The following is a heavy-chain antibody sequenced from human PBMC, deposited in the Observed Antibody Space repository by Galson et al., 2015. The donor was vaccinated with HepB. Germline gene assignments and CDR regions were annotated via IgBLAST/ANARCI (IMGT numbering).Heavy chain of an antibody. V-gene: IGHV1-8*01. CDR3: ARGRGDIVVVPAARTEYYFDY. D-gene: IGHD2-2*01. Sequence: SVKVSCKASGYTFTSYDINWVRQATGQGLEWMGWMNPNSGNTGYAQKFQGRVTMTRNTSISTAYMELSSLRSEDTAVYYCARGRGDIVVVPAARTEYYFDYWGQGTLVTVSS. CDR2: MNPNSGNT. CDR1: GYTFTSYD. J-gene: IGHJ4*02.